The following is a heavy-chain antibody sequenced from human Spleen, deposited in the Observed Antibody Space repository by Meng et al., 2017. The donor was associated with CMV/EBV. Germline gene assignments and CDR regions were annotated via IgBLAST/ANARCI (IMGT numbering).Heavy chain of an antibody. D-gene: IGHD1-1*01. V-gene: IGHV3-7*01. CDR2: IKQDGSGK. CDR3: AKDLASPDDGLLYYGMDV. Sequence: GESLKISCAASGFTFSSYWMSWVRQAPGKGLEWVANIKQDGSGKYYVDSVKGRFTISRDNAKNSLYPQMNSLRAEDTAVYYCAKDLASPDDGLLYYGMDVWGQGTTVTVSS. J-gene: IGHJ6*02. CDR1: GFTFSSYW.